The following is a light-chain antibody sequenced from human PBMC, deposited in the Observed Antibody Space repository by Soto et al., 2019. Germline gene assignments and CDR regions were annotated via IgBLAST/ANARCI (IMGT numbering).Light chain of an antibody. Sequence: ENLFKQSPATLSFSPGEKATPSRRASQSVSSYLAWYQQKPGQAPRLLIYDASNRATGIPARFSGSGSGTDFTLTISSLEPEDFAVYYCQQRSNWWTFGQGTKVDIK. CDR2: DAS. V-gene: IGKV3-11*01. CDR3: QQRSNWWT. J-gene: IGKJ1*01. CDR1: QSVSSY.